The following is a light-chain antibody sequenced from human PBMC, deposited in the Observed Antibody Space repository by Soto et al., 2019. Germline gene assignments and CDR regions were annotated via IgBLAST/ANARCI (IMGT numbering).Light chain of an antibody. CDR2: GAS. V-gene: IGKV3-20*01. CDR3: QQYGSLWT. CDR1: HSVSSSY. Sequence: EIVLTQSPGTLSLSPGERATRSCRASHSVSSSYLAWYQQKPGQAPRLLIYGASSRATGIPDRFSGSGSGTDFTLTISRLEPEDFAVYYCQQYGSLWTFGQGTKVDIK. J-gene: IGKJ1*01.